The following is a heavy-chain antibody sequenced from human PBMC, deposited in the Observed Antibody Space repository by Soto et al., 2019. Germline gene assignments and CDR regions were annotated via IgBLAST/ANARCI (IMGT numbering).Heavy chain of an antibody. CDR1: GYRFTSYW. V-gene: IGHV5-10-1*01. D-gene: IGHD3-3*01. CDR2: IDPSNSYT. CDR3: EFLDTSLDFDF. J-gene: IGHJ4*02. Sequence: GESLKISCKGSGYRFTSYWISWVRQMPGKGLEWMGRIDPSNSYTHYSPSFHGHVNISADNSISTAYLQWSNLRASDTAIYYCEFLDTSLDFDFWGQGTLVTVSS.